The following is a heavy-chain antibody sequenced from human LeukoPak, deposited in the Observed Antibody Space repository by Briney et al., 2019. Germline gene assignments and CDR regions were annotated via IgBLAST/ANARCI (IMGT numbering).Heavy chain of an antibody. D-gene: IGHD3-10*01. CDR2: IYYSGST. CDR3: ARDPHSSGNY. V-gene: IGHV4-39*07. CDR1: GGSISSSSYW. Sequence: SETLSLTCTVSGGSISSSSYWWGWIRQPPGKGLEWIGSIYYSGSTYYNPSLKSRVTISVDTSKNQFSLKLSSVTAADTAVYYCARDPHSSGNYWGQGTLVTVSS. J-gene: IGHJ4*02.